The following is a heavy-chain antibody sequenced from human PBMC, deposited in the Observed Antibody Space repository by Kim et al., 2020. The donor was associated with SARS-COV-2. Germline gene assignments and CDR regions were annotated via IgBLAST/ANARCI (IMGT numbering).Heavy chain of an antibody. CDR1: GYMFGAYA. CDR2: INADIGKT. CDR3: ARNSLVTVRGVKPFDF. V-gene: IGHV1-3*01. J-gene: IGHJ4*02. D-gene: IGHD3-10*01. Sequence: SVKVSCKTSGYMFGAYAVHWVRQAPGQGLEWMGYINADIGKTEYSQKFQNRVIIARDTSANTAYLDLSSLTSEDTAIYYCARNSLVTVRGVKPFDFWGQGSLVTVSS.